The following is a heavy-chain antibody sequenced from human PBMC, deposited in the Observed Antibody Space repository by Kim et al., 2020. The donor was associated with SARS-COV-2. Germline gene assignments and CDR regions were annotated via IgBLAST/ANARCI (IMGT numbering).Heavy chain of an antibody. J-gene: IGHJ5*02. CDR2: IYHSGST. V-gene: IGHV4-4*02. CDR3: ARARGSHITMVRGVITGFDP. D-gene: IGHD3-10*01. Sequence: SETLSLTCAVSGGSISSSNWWSWVRQPPGKGLEWIGEIYHSGSTNYNPSLKSRVTISVDKSKNQFSLKLSSVTAADTAVYYCARARGSHITMVRGVITGFDPWGQGTLVTVSS. CDR1: GGSISSSNW.